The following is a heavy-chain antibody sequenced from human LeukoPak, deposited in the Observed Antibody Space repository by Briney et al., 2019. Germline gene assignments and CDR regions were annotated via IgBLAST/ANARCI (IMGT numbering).Heavy chain of an antibody. CDR2: FYHGGST. Sequence: SETLSLTCTVSGYSISTGYYWDWIRQPPGKGLEWIGTFYHGGSTYYNPSLKSRVTISVDTSKNRFSLELTSVTAADTAVYYCARDDGYNLRYWGQGTLVTVSS. CDR1: GYSISTGYY. D-gene: IGHD5-24*01. CDR3: ARDDGYNLRY. J-gene: IGHJ4*02. V-gene: IGHV4-38-2*02.